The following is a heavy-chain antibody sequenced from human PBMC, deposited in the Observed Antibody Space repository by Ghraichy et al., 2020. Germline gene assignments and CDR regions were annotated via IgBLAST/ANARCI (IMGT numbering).Heavy chain of an antibody. CDR2: INPNSGGT. D-gene: IGHD2-2*01. Sequence: ASVKVSCKASGYTFTGYYMHWVRQAPGQGLEWMGWINPNSGGTNSAQKFQGRVTMTRDTSISTAYMELSNLRSDDTAVYYCASDSHYQLLQYYFDYWGQGTLVTVSS. J-gene: IGHJ4*02. CDR3: ASDSHYQLLQYYFDY. V-gene: IGHV1-2*02. CDR1: GYTFTGYY.